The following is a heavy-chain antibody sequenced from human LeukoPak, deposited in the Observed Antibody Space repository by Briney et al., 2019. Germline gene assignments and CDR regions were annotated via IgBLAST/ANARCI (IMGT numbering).Heavy chain of an antibody. CDR1: GFTFSTYT. CDR2: ISGSGDSP. V-gene: IGHV3-23*01. D-gene: IGHD2-15*01. J-gene: IGHJ4*02. CDR3: AKRYCSGGSCYYNY. Sequence: PGGSLRLSCAASGFTFSTYTMYWVRQAPGKGLEWVSDISGSGDSPYYADSVKGRFTISRDNSKNTLYLQMNSLRAEDTAVYYCAKRYCSGGSCYYNYWGQGTLVTVSS.